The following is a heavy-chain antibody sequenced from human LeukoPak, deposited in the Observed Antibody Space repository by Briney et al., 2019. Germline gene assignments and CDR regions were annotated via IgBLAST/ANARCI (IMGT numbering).Heavy chain of an antibody. CDR3: AGHPAGPRPNDF. Sequence: SETLSLTCTVSGGSMSSYYWGWIRQPPGKGLEWIGSIYYSGNTYHNPSLKSRVTISVDTSKSQFSLKVSSVTAADTAVYFCAGHPAGPRPNDFGGQETLVTVSS. J-gene: IGHJ4*02. CDR1: GGSMSSYY. V-gene: IGHV4-39*01. CDR2: IYYSGNT.